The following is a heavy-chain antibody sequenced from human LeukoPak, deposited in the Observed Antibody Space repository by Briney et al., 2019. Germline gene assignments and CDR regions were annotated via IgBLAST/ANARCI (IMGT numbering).Heavy chain of an antibody. D-gene: IGHD3-10*01. CDR1: GGSISSGGYY. CDR3: ARGEYYGSGSYYPGDY. CDR2: IHNSGST. V-gene: IGHV4-31*01. Sequence: PSETLSLTCTVSGGSISSGGYYWSWLRQHPGKGLEWIGYIHNSGSTYYNPSLKSPVSISVDTSKSHFSLRLSSVTAADTAVYYCARGEYYGSGSYYPGDYWGQGTLVTVSS. J-gene: IGHJ4*02.